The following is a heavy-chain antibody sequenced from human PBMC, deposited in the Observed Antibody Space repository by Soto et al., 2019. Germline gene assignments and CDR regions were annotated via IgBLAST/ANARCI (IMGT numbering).Heavy chain of an antibody. Sequence: QLQLQESGPGLVKPSETLSLTCTVSGASIRDDNYFWGWIRQPPGKGLEWIASIQYSGSNNYNPPLKSRVTISADTSNNGVSRRLNTVTAEDTAVYYCARQTTVGEVIAANTFDVWGQGTMVTVSS. J-gene: IGHJ3*01. V-gene: IGHV4-39*01. CDR2: IQYSGSN. CDR3: ARQTTVGEVIAANTFDV. CDR1: GASIRDDNYF. D-gene: IGHD3-16*02.